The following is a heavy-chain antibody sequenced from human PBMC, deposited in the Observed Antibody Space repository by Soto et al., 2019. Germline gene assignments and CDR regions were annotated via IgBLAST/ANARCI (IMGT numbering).Heavy chain of an antibody. V-gene: IGHV4-30-4*01. Sequence: QVQLQESAPGLLKPSQSLSLTCAVSGGSISHVYYYWSWIRHLPDNGRECIGHIHNGGSTYNNPSVTSRVTISVDTSRNQVSLPLTSVSATDTAFYYCATGPSGDKVDSWGQGILVTVSS. CDR1: GGSISHVYYY. CDR2: IHNGGST. CDR3: ATGPSGDKVDS. J-gene: IGHJ4*02. D-gene: IGHD7-27*01.